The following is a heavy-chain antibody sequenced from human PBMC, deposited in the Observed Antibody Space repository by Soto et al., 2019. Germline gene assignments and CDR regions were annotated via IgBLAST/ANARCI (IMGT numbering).Heavy chain of an antibody. J-gene: IGHJ4*02. D-gene: IGHD2-21*02. CDR2: INPSGGST. CDR3: ARDRLSISPLYYFDY. V-gene: IGHV1-46*03. CDR1: GYTFTSYY. Sequence: ASVKVSCKASGYTFTSYYMHWVRQAPGQGLDWMGIINPSGGSTSYAQKFQGRVTMTRDTSTSTVYMELSSLRSEDTAVYYCARDRLSISPLYYFDYWGQGTLVTVSS.